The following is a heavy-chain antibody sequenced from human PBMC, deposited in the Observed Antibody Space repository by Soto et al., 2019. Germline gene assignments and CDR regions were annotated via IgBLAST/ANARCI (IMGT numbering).Heavy chain of an antibody. CDR2: IYHSGST. V-gene: IGHV4-30-2*01. CDR3: ARRAPVRFDP. Sequence: QLQLQESGSGLVKPSQTLSLTCAVSGGSISSGGYSWSWIRQPPGKGLEWIGYIYHSGSTYYNPSLXSXSXIXXDRSKNPFSLKLSSVTAADTAVYYCARRAPVRFDPWGQGTLVTVSS. D-gene: IGHD2-8*01. CDR1: GGSISSGGYS. J-gene: IGHJ5*02.